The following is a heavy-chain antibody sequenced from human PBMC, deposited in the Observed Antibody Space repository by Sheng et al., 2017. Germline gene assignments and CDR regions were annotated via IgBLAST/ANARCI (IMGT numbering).Heavy chain of an antibody. CDR1: GGSISSYY. V-gene: IGHV4-59*01. Sequence: QVQLQESGPGLVKPSETLSLTCTVSGGSISSYYWSWIRQPPGKGLEWIGYIYYSGSTNYNPSLKSRVTISVDTSKNQFSLKLSSVTAADTAVYYCARDYAVNRLTGGFDPWGQGTLVTVSS. CDR2: IYYSGST. CDR3: ARDYAVNRLTGGFDP. D-gene: IGHD3-9*01. J-gene: IGHJ5*02.